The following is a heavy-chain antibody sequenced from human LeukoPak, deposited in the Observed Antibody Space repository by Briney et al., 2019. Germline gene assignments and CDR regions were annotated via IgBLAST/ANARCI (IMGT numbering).Heavy chain of an antibody. D-gene: IGHD2-2*01. CDR1: GFTFSSYG. CDR2: ISYDGSNK. J-gene: IGHJ6*02. Sequence: GGSLRLSCAASGFTFSSYGMHWVRQAPGKGLEWVAVISYDGSNKYYADSVKGRFTISRDNSKNTLYLQMSSLRAEDTAVYYCARDHIVVVPAARVYYYYYGMDVWGQGTTVTVSS. V-gene: IGHV3-30*03. CDR3: ARDHIVVVPAARVYYYYYGMDV.